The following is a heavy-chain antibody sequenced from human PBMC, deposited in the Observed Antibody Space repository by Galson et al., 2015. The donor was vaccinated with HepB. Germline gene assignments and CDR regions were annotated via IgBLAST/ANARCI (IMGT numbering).Heavy chain of an antibody. D-gene: IGHD6-19*01. CDR1: GFTFSSYA. J-gene: IGHJ2*01. Sequence: SLRLSCAASGFTFSSYALHWVRQAPGKGLEWVAVISYGGSNKYYADSVKGRFTISRDNSKNTLYLQMNSLRAEDTAVYYCASGAVAASGGYFDLWGRGTLVTVSS. CDR2: ISYGGSNK. V-gene: IGHV3-30-3*01. CDR3: ASGAVAASGGYFDL.